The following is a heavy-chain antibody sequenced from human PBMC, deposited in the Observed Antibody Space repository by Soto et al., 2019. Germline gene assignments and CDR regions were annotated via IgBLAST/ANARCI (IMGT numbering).Heavy chain of an antibody. CDR1: GFTFSSYA. Sequence: PGGSLRLSCAASGFTFSSYAMHWVRQAPGKGLEWVAVISYDGSNKYYADSVKGRFTISRDNSKNTLYLQMNSLRAEDTAVYYCATPEGYDSSGYYPPPYYDYWGQGTLVTVSS. CDR3: ATPEGYDSSGYYPPPYYDY. D-gene: IGHD3-22*01. J-gene: IGHJ4*02. CDR2: ISYDGSNK. V-gene: IGHV3-30-3*01.